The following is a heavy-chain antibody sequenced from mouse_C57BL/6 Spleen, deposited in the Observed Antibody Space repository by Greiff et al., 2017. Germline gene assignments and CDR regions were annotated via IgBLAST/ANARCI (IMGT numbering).Heavy chain of an antibody. CDR1: GFTFSDAW. CDR3: TRKATVVATPSWFAY. V-gene: IGHV6-6*01. Sequence: EVQLVESGGGLVQPGGSMKLSCAASGFTFSDAWMDWVRQSPEKGLEWVAEIRNKANNHATYYAESVKGRFTISRDDSKSSVYLQMNSLRAEDTGIYYCTRKATVVATPSWFAYWGQGTLVTVSA. CDR2: IRNKANNHAT. J-gene: IGHJ3*01. D-gene: IGHD1-1*01.